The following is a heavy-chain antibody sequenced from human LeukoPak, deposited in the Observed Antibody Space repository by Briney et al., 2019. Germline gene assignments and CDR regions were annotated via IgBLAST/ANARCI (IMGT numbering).Heavy chain of an antibody. Sequence: SETLSLTCTVSGGSISSYYWSWIRQPPGKGLEWIGYIYYSGSTNYKSSLKSRVTISVDTSKSQFSLQLSSVTAADTAVYYCARHGSRVMATIEDSCGQGTLVIVSS. J-gene: IGHJ4*02. CDR3: ARHGSRVMATIEDS. D-gene: IGHD5-12*01. CDR2: IYYSGST. CDR1: GGSISSYY. V-gene: IGHV4-59*08.